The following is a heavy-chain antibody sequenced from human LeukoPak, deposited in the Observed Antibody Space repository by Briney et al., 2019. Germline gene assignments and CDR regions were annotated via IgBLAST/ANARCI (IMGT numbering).Heavy chain of an antibody. CDR2: LYYGGGT. Sequence: SETLSLTCTGSGGSISSSSYYWGWIRQPPGKGLEWIASLYYGGGTYYNPSLKSRVTISVDTSKIQFSLRLSSVTAADTAVYYCPTHGNYDLRYFAYWGQGTLVTVSS. J-gene: IGHJ4*02. CDR1: GGSISSSSYY. CDR3: PTHGNYDLRYFAY. D-gene: IGHD1-7*01. V-gene: IGHV4-39*01.